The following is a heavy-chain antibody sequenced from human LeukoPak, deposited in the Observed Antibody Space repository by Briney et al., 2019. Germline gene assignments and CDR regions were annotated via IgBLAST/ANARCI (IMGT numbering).Heavy chain of an antibody. CDR2: ISGYNGNT. J-gene: IGHJ4*02. CDR1: GYTFSNYG. Sequence: ASVRVSCKASGYTFSNYGISWVRQAPGQGLEWMGWISGYNGNTNYAQKLQGRVTMTTDTSTYTAYIELRSLRSDDTAVYYCARGYYDSSDYPTYFDYWGQGTLVTVSS. CDR3: ARGYYDSSDYPTYFDY. D-gene: IGHD3-22*01. V-gene: IGHV1-18*01.